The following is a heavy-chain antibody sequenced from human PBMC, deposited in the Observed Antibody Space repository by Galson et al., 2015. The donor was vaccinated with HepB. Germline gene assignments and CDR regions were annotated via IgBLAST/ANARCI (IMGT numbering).Heavy chain of an antibody. J-gene: IGHJ4*02. CDR3: VKGQGGEPYTYFDY. Sequence: SLRLSCAASGFTFSSYAMHWVRQAPGKGLEWVAVISYDGSNKYYADSVEGRFTISRDNSKNTLYLQMNSLRAEDTAVYYCVKGQGGEPYTYFDYWGQGTLVTVSS. CDR1: GFTFSSYA. CDR2: ISYDGSNK. V-gene: IGHV3-30-3*01. D-gene: IGHD1-14*01.